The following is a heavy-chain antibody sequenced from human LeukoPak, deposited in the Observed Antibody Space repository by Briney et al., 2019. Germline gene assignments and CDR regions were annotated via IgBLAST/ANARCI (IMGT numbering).Heavy chain of an antibody. J-gene: IGHJ4*02. CDR3: AKDLRYDILTGWIDY. CDR2: ISRSGSTK. V-gene: IGHV3-11*01. Sequence: GGSLRLSCAASGFTFSDYNMRWVRQAPGKGLEWVSSISRSGSTKYYADSVKGRFSISRDNAKNSLFLQMNSLRAEDTALYYCAKDLRYDILTGWIDYWGQGTLVTVSS. CDR1: GFTFSDYN. D-gene: IGHD3-9*01.